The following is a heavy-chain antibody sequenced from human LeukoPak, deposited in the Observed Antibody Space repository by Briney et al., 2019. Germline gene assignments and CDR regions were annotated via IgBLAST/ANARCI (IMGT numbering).Heavy chain of an antibody. CDR1: GYSISSGYC. V-gene: IGHV4-38-2*01. Sequence: PSETLSLTCAVSGYSISSGYCWGWSRKPPGKGGGWIGSICHSGSTYYNQSLKSRVTISIDTSKNQFSLKLSSVTAADTAVYYCARPRGGYSGYVDYWGQGTLVTVSS. D-gene: IGHD5-12*01. J-gene: IGHJ4*02. CDR2: ICHSGST. CDR3: ARPRGGYSGYVDY.